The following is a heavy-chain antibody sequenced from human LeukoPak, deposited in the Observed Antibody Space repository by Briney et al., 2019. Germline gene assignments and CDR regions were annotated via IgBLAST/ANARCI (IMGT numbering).Heavy chain of an antibody. Sequence: GGSLRLSCAASGFTLSSYAMSWVRQAPGKGLEWVSVISGSGGKTDYADSVKGRFTISRDNAKNSLYLQMNSLRAEDTAVYYCARVSILIVPYYAFDIWGQGTMVTVSS. CDR1: GFTLSSYA. CDR3: ARVSILIVPYYAFDI. CDR2: ISGSGGKT. V-gene: IGHV3-23*01. J-gene: IGHJ3*02. D-gene: IGHD2/OR15-2a*01.